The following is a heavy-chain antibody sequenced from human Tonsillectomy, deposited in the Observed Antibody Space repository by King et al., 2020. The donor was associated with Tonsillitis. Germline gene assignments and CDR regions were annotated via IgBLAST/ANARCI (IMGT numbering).Heavy chain of an antibody. CDR1: GGSFSGYY. V-gene: IGHV4-34*01. Sequence: VQLQQWGAGLLKPSETLSLTCAVYGGSFSGYYWGWIRQPPGKGLEWIGEIYHSGSTNYNPSLKSRVTISLDTSKNQFSLKLSSVTAADTAVYYCARGKYDVWSGYPDYFDYWGQGTLVTVSS. J-gene: IGHJ4*02. D-gene: IGHD3-3*01. CDR3: ARGKYDVWSGYPDYFDY. CDR2: IYHSGST.